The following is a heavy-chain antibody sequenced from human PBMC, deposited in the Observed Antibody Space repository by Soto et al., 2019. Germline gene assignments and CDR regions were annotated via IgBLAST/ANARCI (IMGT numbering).Heavy chain of an antibody. CDR2: INHSGST. V-gene: IGHV4-34*01. D-gene: IGHD6-13*01. CDR1: GGSFSGYY. Sequence: QVQLQQWGAGLLKPSETLSLTCAVYGGSFSGYYWCWIRQPPGKGLEWIGEINHSGSTNDNPSLKSRVTISVDTSKNQFSLKLSSVTAADTAVYYCARSIAAAFDYWGQGTLVTVSS. CDR3: ARSIAAAFDY. J-gene: IGHJ4*02.